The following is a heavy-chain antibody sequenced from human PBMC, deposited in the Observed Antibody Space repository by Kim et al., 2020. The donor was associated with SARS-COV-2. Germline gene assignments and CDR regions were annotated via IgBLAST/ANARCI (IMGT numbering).Heavy chain of an antibody. V-gene: IGHV3-30*18. CDR1: GFTFSSYG. J-gene: IGHJ4*01. D-gene: IGHD2-2*02. Sequence: GGSLRLSCAASGFTFSSYGMHWVRQAPGKGLEWVAVISYDGSNKYYADSVKGRFTISRDNSKNTLYLQMNSLRAEDTAVYYCAKARRDQLLYSSFDYWG. CDR2: ISYDGSNK. CDR3: AKARRDQLLYSSFDY.